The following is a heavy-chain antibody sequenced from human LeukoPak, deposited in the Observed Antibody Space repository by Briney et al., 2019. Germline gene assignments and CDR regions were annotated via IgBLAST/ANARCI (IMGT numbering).Heavy chain of an antibody. CDR1: GGSFSGYY. D-gene: IGHD6-6*01. CDR3: AYSSSSGYYGMDV. CDR2: IYTSGST. J-gene: IGHJ6*02. Sequence: SETLSLTCAVYGGSFSGYYWSWIRQPAGKGLEWIGLIYTSGSTNYNPSLKSRVIMSVDTSKNQFSLKLTSVTAADTAVYYCAYSSSSGYYGMDVWGQGTTVTVS. V-gene: IGHV4-59*10.